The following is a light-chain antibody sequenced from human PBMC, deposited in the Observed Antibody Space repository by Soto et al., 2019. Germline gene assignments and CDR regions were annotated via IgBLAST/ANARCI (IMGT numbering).Light chain of an antibody. CDR2: WAS. Sequence: DIVMTQSPDSLAVSLGERATINCKSSQSVLYSSNNKNYLAWYQQKPGQPPKLLIYWASTRESGVPDRFSGSGSGTEFTLTISSRQAEDVAVYYCQQYYSTLFTFGPGTKVDIK. CDR3: QQYYSTLFT. J-gene: IGKJ3*01. V-gene: IGKV4-1*01. CDR1: QSVLYSSNNKNY.